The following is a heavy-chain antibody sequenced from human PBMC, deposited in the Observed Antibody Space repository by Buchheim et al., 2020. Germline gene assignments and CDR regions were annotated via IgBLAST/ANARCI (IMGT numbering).Heavy chain of an antibody. CDR2: IKQDGSEK. J-gene: IGHJ1*01. CDR3: ARDPYSSSWSAEYFQH. CDR1: GFTFSSYW. Sequence: EVQLVESGGGLVQPGGSLRLSCAASGFTFSSYWMSWVRQAPGKGLEWVANIKQDGSEKYYVDSVKGRFTISRDNAKNSLYLQMNSLRAEDTAVYYCARDPYSSSWSAEYFQHWGQGTL. V-gene: IGHV3-7*03. D-gene: IGHD6-13*01.